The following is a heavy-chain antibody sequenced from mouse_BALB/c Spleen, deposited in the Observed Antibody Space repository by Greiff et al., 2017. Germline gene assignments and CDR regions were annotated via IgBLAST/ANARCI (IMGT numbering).Heavy chain of an antibody. D-gene: IGHD2-1*01. CDR2: IWSDGST. V-gene: IGHV2-6-2*01. J-gene: IGHJ3*01. Sequence: QVQLQQSGPDLVAPSQSLSITCTVSGFSLTSYGVHWVRQPPGKGLEWLVVIWSDGSTTYNSALKSRLSISKDNSKSQVFLKMNSLQTDDTAIYYCARQYGNYEEGLAYWGQGTLVTVSA. CDR1: GFSLTSYG. CDR3: ARQYGNYEEGLAY.